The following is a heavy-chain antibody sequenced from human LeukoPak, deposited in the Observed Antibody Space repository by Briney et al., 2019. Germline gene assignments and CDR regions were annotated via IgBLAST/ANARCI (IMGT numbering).Heavy chain of an antibody. D-gene: IGHD4-17*01. CDR1: GGSFSGYY. J-gene: IGHJ5*02. Sequence: SETLSLTCAVYGGSFSGYYWSWIRQPPGKGLEWIGEINHSGSTNYNPSLKSRVTISVDTSKNQFSLKLSSVTAADTAVYYCARAKLTVTTDWFDPWGQGTLVTVSS. CDR3: ARAKLTVTTDWFDP. V-gene: IGHV4-34*01. CDR2: INHSGST.